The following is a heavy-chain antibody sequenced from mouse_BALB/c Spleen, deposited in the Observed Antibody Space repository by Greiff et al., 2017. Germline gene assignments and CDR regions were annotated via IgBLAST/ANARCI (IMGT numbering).Heavy chain of an antibody. CDR1: GFTFSNYW. J-gene: IGHJ4*01. CDR2: IRLKSNNYAT. Sequence: EVKLQESGGGLVQPGGSMKLSCVASGFTFSNYWMNWVRQSPEKGLEWVAEIRLKSNNYATHYAESVKGRFTISRDDSKSSVYLQMNNLRAEDTGIYYCTRGPIYYDIFGAMDYWGQGTSVTVSS. CDR3: TRGPIYYDIFGAMDY. V-gene: IGHV6-6*02. D-gene: IGHD2-4*01.